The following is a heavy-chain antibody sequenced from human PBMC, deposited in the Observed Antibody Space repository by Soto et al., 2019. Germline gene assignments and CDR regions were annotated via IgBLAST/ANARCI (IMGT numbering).Heavy chain of an antibody. CDR1: GFPFSSYT. V-gene: IGHV3-30*18. Sequence: GGSLRLSCAASGFPFSSYTMHWVRQAPGKGLEWVAVISYDGSNKYYADSVKGRFTISRDNSKNTLSLQMNSLRTEDTAVYYCAKVQGGQAPVDYWGQGTLVTVSS. CDR2: ISYDGSNK. CDR3: AKVQGGQAPVDY. D-gene: IGHD6-25*01. J-gene: IGHJ4*02.